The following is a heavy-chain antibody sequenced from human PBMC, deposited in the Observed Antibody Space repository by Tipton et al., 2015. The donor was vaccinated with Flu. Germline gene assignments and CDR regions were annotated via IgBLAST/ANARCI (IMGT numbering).Heavy chain of an antibody. Sequence: TLSLTCTVSSGSIRSTNYFCAWIRQPPGKRLELIGSIYPSGTTYYNPSLKSRVAISVDTSMNQFSLRLSSVTAADTAVYYRASRPAKTVTVDNWGQGTLLTVSS. CDR1: SGSIRSTNYF. CDR3: ASRPAKTVTVDN. D-gene: IGHD4-11*01. V-gene: IGHV4-39*01. J-gene: IGHJ4*02. CDR2: IYPSGTT.